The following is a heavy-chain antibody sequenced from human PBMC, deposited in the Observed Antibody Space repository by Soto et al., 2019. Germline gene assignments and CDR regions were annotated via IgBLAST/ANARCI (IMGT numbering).Heavy chain of an antibody. CDR3: ARDYGSGKRWFDP. V-gene: IGHV4-31*03. CDR1: GDSISTGLYY. CDR2: IYYSGST. J-gene: IGHJ5*02. Sequence: QVQLQESGPGLVQPSQTLSLTCTVSGDSISTGLYYWNWIRQHPGKGLEWIGYIYYSGSTFYNPSLRSRVAMSVDTSKNQFSLNLNSVTAADTAIYYCARDYGSGKRWFDPWGQGTLVTVSS. D-gene: IGHD3-10*01.